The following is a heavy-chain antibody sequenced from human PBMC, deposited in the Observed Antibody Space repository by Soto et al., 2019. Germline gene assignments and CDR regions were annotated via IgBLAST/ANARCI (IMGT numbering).Heavy chain of an antibody. CDR3: AREGLRVGTTVYYYYGMDV. J-gene: IGHJ6*02. CDR1: GGSVTSHY. Sequence: QLQLQESGPGLVKASETLSLTCTVSGGSVTSHYWSWLRQSPGKGLEWIGYVYYSGRGNQNPSLKSRLTMAIDTSKNQFSLKLNSVTAADTAVYYCAREGLRVGTTVYYYYGMDVWGQGTKVTVS. V-gene: IGHV4-59*02. D-gene: IGHD1-7*01. CDR2: VYYSGRG.